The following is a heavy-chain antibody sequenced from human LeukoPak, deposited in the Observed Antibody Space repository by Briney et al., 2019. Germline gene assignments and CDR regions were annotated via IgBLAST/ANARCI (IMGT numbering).Heavy chain of an antibody. CDR1: GYSFINYG. V-gene: IGHV1-18*01. J-gene: IGHJ5*02. CDR3: ARVGRDCSSINCYWDDWFDP. D-gene: IGHD2-2*01. CDR2: VSGSTGST. Sequence: ASVKVSCKASGYSFINYGITWVREAPGQGPEWMGWVSGSTGSTHYAQSVQGRVTMTTDTSTGTAYMELRSLRFDDTAVYYCARVGRDCSSINCYWDDWFDPWGQGTLVIVSS.